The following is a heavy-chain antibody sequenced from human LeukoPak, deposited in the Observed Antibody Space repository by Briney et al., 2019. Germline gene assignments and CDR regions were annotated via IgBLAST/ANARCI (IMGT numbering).Heavy chain of an antibody. J-gene: IGHJ4*02. CDR2: ISSSSSYI. D-gene: IGHD2-2*01. CDR3: ARGSPAANIDY. Sequence: GGSLRLSCAASGFTFSSYAMSWVRQAPGKGLEWVSSISSSSSYIYYADSVKGRFTISRDNAKNSLYLQMNSLRAEDTAVYYCARGSPAANIDYWGQGTLVTVSS. CDR1: GFTFSSYA. V-gene: IGHV3-21*01.